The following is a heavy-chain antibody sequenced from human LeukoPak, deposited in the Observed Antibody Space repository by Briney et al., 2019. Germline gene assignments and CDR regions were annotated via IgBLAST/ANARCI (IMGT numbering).Heavy chain of an antibody. J-gene: IGHJ4*02. D-gene: IGHD3-3*01. Sequence: SETLSLTCTVSGGSISSSSYYWSWIRQPPGKGLEWIGYIYYSGSTNYNPSLKSRVTMSVDTSKNQFSLKLSSVTAADTAVYYCARDLNYDFWSGSWGYWGQGTLVTVSS. CDR1: GGSISSSSYY. V-gene: IGHV4-61*01. CDR2: IYYSGST. CDR3: ARDLNYDFWSGSWGY.